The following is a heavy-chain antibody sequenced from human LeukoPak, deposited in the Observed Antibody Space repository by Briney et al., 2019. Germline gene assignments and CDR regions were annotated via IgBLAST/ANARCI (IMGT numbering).Heavy chain of an antibody. V-gene: IGHV4-34*01. Sequence: SETLSLTCAVYGGSFSGYYWSWIRQPPGKGLEWIGEINHSGSTNYNPSLKSRVTISVDTSKNQFSLKLSSVTAADTAVYYCARNAAAVPDDAFDIWGQGTMVTVSS. D-gene: IGHD6-13*01. J-gene: IGHJ3*02. CDR3: ARNAAAVPDDAFDI. CDR2: INHSGST. CDR1: GGSFSGYY.